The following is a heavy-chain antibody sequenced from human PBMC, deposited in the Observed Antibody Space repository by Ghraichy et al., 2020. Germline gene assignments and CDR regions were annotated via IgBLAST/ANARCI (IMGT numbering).Heavy chain of an antibody. D-gene: IGHD3-10*01. CDR1: GFTFSSYW. Sequence: SCAASGFTFSSYWMHWVRQAPGKGLVWVSRINSDGSSTSYADSVKGRFTISRDNAKNTLYLQMNSLRAEDTAVYYCARARLQVRYGSGSYLDYYYYYMDVWGKGTTVTVSS. CDR2: INSDGSST. CDR3: ARARLQVRYGSGSYLDYYYYYMDV. V-gene: IGHV3-74*01. J-gene: IGHJ6*03.